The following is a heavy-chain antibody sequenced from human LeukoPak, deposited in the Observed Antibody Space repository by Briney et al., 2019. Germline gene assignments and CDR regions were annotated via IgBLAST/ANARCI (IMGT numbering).Heavy chain of an antibody. Sequence: SETLSLTCTVSGGSINSTSIYWGWIRQPPGKGLEWIGSIYYSGSTSYNPSLKSRVTISVDTSKNQFSLKLSSVTAADTAVYFCAGDYGDYYFDYWGQGTLVTVSS. CDR1: GGSINSTSIY. CDR3: AGDYGDYYFDY. V-gene: IGHV4-39*07. D-gene: IGHD4-17*01. CDR2: IYYSGST. J-gene: IGHJ4*02.